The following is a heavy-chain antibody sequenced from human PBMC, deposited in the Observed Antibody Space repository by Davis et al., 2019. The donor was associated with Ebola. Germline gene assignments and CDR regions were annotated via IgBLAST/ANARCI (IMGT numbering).Heavy chain of an antibody. CDR2: INSDGSST. V-gene: IGHV3-74*01. D-gene: IGHD4-23*01. J-gene: IGHJ6*02. CDR1: GFIVSSNY. Sequence: GESLKISCAASGFIVSSNYMSWVRQAPGKGLVWVSRINSDGSSTSYADSVKGRFTISRDNAKNTLYLQMNSLRAEDTAVYYCASVTPPYYYYYYGMDVWGQGTTVTVSS. CDR3: ASVTPPYYYYYYGMDV.